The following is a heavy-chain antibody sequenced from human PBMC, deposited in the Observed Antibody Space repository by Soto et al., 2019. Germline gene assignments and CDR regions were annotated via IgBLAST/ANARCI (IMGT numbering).Heavy chain of an antibody. CDR1: GGSISSSSYC. CDR2: IYYSGST. CDR3: ARLSMEMATMAY. V-gene: IGHV4-39*01. Sequence: LSLTCTVSGGSISSSSYCWGWIRQPPGKGLEWIGSIYYSGSTYYNPSLKSRVTISVDTSKNQFSLKLSSVTAADTAVYYCARLSMEMATMAYWGQGTLVTVSS. D-gene: IGHD5-12*01. J-gene: IGHJ4*02.